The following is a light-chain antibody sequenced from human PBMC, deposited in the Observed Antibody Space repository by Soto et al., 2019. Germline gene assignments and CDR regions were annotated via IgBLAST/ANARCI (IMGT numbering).Light chain of an antibody. J-gene: IGKJ5*01. CDR1: QTVTRSY. V-gene: IGKV3-20*01. Sequence: EIVLTQSPGTLSLSPGERATLSCRASQTVTRSYLAWYQQKPGQAPRLLIYGASTRATGIPARFSGSGSGTDFTLTISSLEPEDFAVYYCQQSSSSPITFGQGARLEIK. CDR3: QQSSSSPIT. CDR2: GAS.